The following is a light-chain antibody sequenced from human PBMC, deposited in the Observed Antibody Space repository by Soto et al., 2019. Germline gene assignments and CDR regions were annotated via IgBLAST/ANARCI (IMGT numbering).Light chain of an antibody. CDR3: QHYYSTPRT. J-gene: IGKJ1*01. V-gene: IGKV4-1*01. CDR2: WAS. CDR1: QSVLYSSNNKNY. Sequence: DIVMTQSPDSLAVSLGERATINCKSSQSVLYSSNNKNYLAWYQQKPGQPPKLLIYWASTRESGVPDRFSGSGSGTDFTLTISSLQAEDVAVYYCQHYYSTPRTFGQGTKVEI.